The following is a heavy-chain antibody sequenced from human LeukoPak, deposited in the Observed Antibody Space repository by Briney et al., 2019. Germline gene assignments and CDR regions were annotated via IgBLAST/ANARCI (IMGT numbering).Heavy chain of an antibody. CDR3: ARVPYYYDSSGYYSDY. Sequence: GASVKVSCKASGGTFSSYAISWVRQAPGQGLEWMGGIIPIFGTPNYAQKFQGRVTITADESTSTAYMELSSLRSEDTAVYYCARVPYYYDSSGYYSDYWGQGTLVTVSS. CDR1: GGTFSSYA. D-gene: IGHD3-22*01. V-gene: IGHV1-69*13. CDR2: IIPIFGTP. J-gene: IGHJ4*02.